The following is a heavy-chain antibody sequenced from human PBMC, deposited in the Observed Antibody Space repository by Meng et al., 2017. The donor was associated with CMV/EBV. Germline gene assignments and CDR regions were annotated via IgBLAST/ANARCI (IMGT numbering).Heavy chain of an antibody. J-gene: IGHJ6*02. V-gene: IGHV4-38-2*02. Sequence: ESLKISCTVSGYSISSGYYWGWIRQPPGKGLEWIGYIYYSGSTNYNPSLKSRVTISVDTSKNQFSLKLSSVTAADTAVYYCARGYCSGGSCYRGYYYGMDVWGQVTTVTVSS. CDR1: GYSISSGYY. CDR3: ARGYCSGGSCYRGYYYGMDV. D-gene: IGHD2-15*01. CDR2: IYYSGST.